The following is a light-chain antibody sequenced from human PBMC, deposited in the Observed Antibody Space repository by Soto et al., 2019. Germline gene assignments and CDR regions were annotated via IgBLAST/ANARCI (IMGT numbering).Light chain of an antibody. CDR2: DVS. Sequence: QSALTQPRSVSGSPGQSFTISCTGTSSDVGGYNYVSWYQQHPGKAPKLMIYDVSKRPSGVPDRFSGSKSGNTASLTISGLQAEDEADYYCCSYAGSYKGYVFGTRTKLTVL. CDR3: CSYAGSYKGYV. CDR1: SSDVGGYNY. J-gene: IGLJ1*01. V-gene: IGLV2-11*01.